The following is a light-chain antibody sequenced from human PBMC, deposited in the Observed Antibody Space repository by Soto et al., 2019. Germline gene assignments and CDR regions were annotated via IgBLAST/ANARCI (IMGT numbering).Light chain of an antibody. Sequence: QSALNQPRSATGSPGRSVTISYTETSSDVGAYDYVSWYQQHPGKAPKLIIYEVSKRPSGVPDRFSGSKSGNTASLTVSGLRAEDEADYYCASEAVTDVFGTGTKV. CDR2: EVS. J-gene: IGLJ1*01. CDR3: ASEAVTDV. V-gene: IGLV2-8*01. CDR1: SSDVGAYDY.